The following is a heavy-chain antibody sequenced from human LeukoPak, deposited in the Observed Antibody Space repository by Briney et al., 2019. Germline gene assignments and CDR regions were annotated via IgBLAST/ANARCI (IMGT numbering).Heavy chain of an antibody. CDR3: VKDFRRYDRTVDFDY. Sequence: PGGSLRLSCAASGFIFDDYAMHWVRQVPGKGLEWVSGITWNSGAIVYGESVKGRFTISRDNAKNSVFLQMNSLRAEDTALYYCVKDFRRYDRTVDFDYWGPGTLVTVSS. CDR2: ITWNSGAI. D-gene: IGHD1-14*01. CDR1: GFIFDDYA. J-gene: IGHJ4*02. V-gene: IGHV3-9*01.